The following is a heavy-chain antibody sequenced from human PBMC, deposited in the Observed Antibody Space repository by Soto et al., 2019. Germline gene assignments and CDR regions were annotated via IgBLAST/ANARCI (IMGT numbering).Heavy chain of an antibody. D-gene: IGHD3-3*01. V-gene: IGHV1-46*02. CDR1: GYTFNKYY. CDR2: INPDGGRT. Sequence: QVQLVQSGTEVKKPGASVKISCKASGYTFNKYYIQWVRQAPGQVLEWMGIINPDGGRTSYAQKFQDRVIMTRDTSTSTVYMELSSLRSDDTAIYYCARDFERRGTIFGVVILWMYNWLDTLGQGTLVTVSS. CDR3: ARDFERRGTIFGVVILWMYNWLDT. J-gene: IGHJ5*02.